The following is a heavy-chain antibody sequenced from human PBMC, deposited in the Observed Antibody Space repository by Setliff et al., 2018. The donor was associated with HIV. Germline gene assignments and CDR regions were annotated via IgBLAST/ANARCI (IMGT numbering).Heavy chain of an antibody. CDR1: GGSISSNW. Sequence: SETLSLTCAVSGGSISSNWWSWVRQSPGKGLEWIGEIYHSGSTHYNPSLQSRVTISVDKSKSQFSLKLSSVTAADTAVYYCARETREAVAGSNYYYYYGLDVWGQGTTVTVSS. J-gene: IGHJ6*02. D-gene: IGHD6-19*01. V-gene: IGHV4-4*02. CDR2: IYHSGST. CDR3: ARETREAVAGSNYYYYYGLDV.